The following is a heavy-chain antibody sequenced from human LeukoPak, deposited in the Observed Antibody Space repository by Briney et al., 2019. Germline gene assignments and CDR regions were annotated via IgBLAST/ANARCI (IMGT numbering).Heavy chain of an antibody. Sequence: ASVKVSCKASGYTFTGYYMHWVRQAPGQGLEWMGWINANSGGTNYAQKFQGRVTMTRDTSISTAYMELSTLRSDDTAVYYCAREADWNYAYWGQGTLVTVSS. D-gene: IGHD1-7*01. CDR1: GYTFTGYY. CDR2: INANSGGT. J-gene: IGHJ4*02. V-gene: IGHV1-2*02. CDR3: AREADWNYAY.